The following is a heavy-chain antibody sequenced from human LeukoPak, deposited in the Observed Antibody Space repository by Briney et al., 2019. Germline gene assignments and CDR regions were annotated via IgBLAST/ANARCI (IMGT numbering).Heavy chain of an antibody. CDR3: ARQMIVVVITTSPLGYNWFDS. V-gene: IGHV4-38-2*02. CDR1: AYSISSGYY. Sequence: SETLSLTCTVSAYSISSGYYWGWIRQPPGKGLEWIGSLSHSGSTFYNPSLKSRVTISVDTSKNQFSLKLSSVTAADTAVYYCARQMIVVVITTSPLGYNWFDSWGQGTLVTVSS. J-gene: IGHJ5*01. CDR2: LSHSGST. D-gene: IGHD3-22*01.